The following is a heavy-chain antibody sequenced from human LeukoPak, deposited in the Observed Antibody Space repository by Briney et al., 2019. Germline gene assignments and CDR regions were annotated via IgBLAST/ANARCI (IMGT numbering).Heavy chain of an antibody. Sequence: ASVKVSCKTSGYTFTSYGISWVRQAPGQGLEWMGWISAYNGNTNYAQKLQGRVTMTTDTSTSTAYMELRSLRSDDTAVYYCARVNRGYDLRPYYYYYMDVWGKGTTVTISS. CDR3: ARVNRGYDLRPYYYYYMDV. J-gene: IGHJ6*03. CDR2: ISAYNGNT. D-gene: IGHD5-12*01. CDR1: GYTFTSYG. V-gene: IGHV1-18*01.